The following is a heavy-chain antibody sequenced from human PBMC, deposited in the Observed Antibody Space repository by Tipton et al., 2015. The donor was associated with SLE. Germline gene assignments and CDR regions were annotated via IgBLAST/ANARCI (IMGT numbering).Heavy chain of an antibody. CDR2: ISSSGSTI. CDR1: GFTFSSYE. Sequence: SMRLSCAASGFTFSSYEMNWVRQAPGKGLEWDSYISSSGSTIYYADSVKGRFTISRDNAKNSLYLQMNSLRAEDTAVYYCARDLGGRGAFDIWGQGTMVTVSS. J-gene: IGHJ3*02. V-gene: IGHV3-48*03. CDR3: ARDLGGRGAFDI. D-gene: IGHD3-16*01.